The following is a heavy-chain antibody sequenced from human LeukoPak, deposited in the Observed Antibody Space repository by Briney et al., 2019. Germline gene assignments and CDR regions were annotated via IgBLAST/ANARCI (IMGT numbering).Heavy chain of an antibody. CDR2: ISSSSNYI. V-gene: IGHV3-21*01. D-gene: IGHD6-6*01. J-gene: IGHJ4*02. CDR1: GFTFSSYS. Sequence: GGSLRLSCAASGFTFSSYSMNWVRQAPGKGLEWVSSISSSSNYISYADSVKGRFTISRDNAKNSLYLQMNSLRAEDTAVYYCATFWSSSSSPEPFDYWGQGTLVTASS. CDR3: ATFWSSSSSPEPFDY.